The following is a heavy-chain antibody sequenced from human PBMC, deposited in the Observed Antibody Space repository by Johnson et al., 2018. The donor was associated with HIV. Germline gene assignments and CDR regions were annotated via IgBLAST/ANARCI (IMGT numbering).Heavy chain of an antibody. V-gene: IGHV3-13*01. CDR2: IGTAGDT. Sequence: EQLVESGGGLVQPGGSLRLSCAASGFTFSSYDMHWVRQATGKGLEWVSAIGTAGDTYYPGSVKGRFTISRDNFKNTLYLQMNSLRAEDTAVYYCARGVRNSYGYLLGTFDIWGQGTMVTVSS. J-gene: IGHJ3*02. CDR3: ARGVRNSYGYLLGTFDI. D-gene: IGHD5-18*01. CDR1: GFTFSSYD.